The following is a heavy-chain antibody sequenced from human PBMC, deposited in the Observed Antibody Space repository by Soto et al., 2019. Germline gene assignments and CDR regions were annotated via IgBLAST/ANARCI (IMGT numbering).Heavy chain of an antibody. Sequence: QVQLVQSGAEVKKPGSSVKVSCKASGGTFSSYAISWVRQAPGQGLEWMGGIIPIFGTANYAQKFQGRVTNTADKSTSTAYMELSSLRSEDTAVYYCARETRRDPYYYASSGYFGYWGQGTLVTVSS. J-gene: IGHJ4*02. CDR3: ARETRRDPYYYASSGYFGY. D-gene: IGHD3-22*01. CDR2: IIPIFGTA. CDR1: GGTFSSYA. V-gene: IGHV1-69*06.